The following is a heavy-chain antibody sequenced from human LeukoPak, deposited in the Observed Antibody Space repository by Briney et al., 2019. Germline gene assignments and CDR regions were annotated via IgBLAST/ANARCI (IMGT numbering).Heavy chain of an antibody. CDR2: IYSGGST. CDR1: GFTVSSNY. D-gene: IGHD6-13*01. J-gene: IGHJ3*02. Sequence: GGSLRLSCAASGFTVSSNYMSWVRQAPGKGLEWVSVIYSGGSTYYADSVKGRFTISRDNSKNTLYLQMNSLRAEDTAVYYCARDPLYSSSWYSAFDIWGQGTMVTVSS. V-gene: IGHV3-53*01. CDR3: ARDPLYSSSWYSAFDI.